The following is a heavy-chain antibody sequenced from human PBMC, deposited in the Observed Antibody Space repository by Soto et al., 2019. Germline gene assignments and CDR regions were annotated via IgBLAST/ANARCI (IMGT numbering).Heavy chain of an antibody. CDR1: GFTFRDFA. Sequence: EVQLLESGGVLVQPGESLRLSCAATGFTFRDFAMTWVRQAPGKGLEWVSTITGSGVGMHYADSVKGPFTISRDNSKNTTYLQMNSLRAEDTAVYHCAKTSPSMTHTNGWYDWFAAWGQGTRVTVSS. CDR2: ITGSGVGM. CDR3: AKTSPSMTHTNGWYDWFAA. D-gene: IGHD2-8*01. V-gene: IGHV3-23*01. J-gene: IGHJ5*02.